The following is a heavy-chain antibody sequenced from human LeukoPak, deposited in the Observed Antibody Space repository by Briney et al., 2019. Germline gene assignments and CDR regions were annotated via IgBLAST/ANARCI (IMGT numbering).Heavy chain of an antibody. Sequence: GGSLRLSCAASGFTFSSYAMSWVGQAPGKGLEWVSTVSGSGGSTYYADSVKGRFTISRDNSKNTLYLQMNSLRAEDTAVYYCAKVYGSGSYYGWYYYYGMDVWGQGTTVTVSS. CDR3: AKVYGSGSYYGWYYYYGMDV. D-gene: IGHD3-10*01. CDR2: VSGSGGST. V-gene: IGHV3-23*01. CDR1: GFTFSSYA. J-gene: IGHJ6*02.